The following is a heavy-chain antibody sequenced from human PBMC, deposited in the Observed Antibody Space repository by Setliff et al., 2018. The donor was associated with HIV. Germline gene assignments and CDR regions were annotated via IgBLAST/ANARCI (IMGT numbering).Heavy chain of an antibody. V-gene: IGHV4-61*02. CDR3: ARDKGYYYMDV. Sequence: SETLSLTCTVSGVSISSGSYYWRWIRQSAGKGLEWIGRIYTSGSTNDNPSPKSRSTISVDTSNNQFSLGLSSVTAADTGVYYCARDKGYYYMDVWGKGITVTVSS. CDR2: IYTSGST. J-gene: IGHJ6*03. CDR1: GVSISSGSYY.